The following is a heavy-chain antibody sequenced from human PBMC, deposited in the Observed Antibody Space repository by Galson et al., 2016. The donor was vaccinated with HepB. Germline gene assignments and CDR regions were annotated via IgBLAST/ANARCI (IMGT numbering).Heavy chain of an antibody. CDR2: ISGSGDIT. J-gene: IGHJ4*02. V-gene: IGHV3-23*01. CDR1: GFTFSTYA. D-gene: IGHD5-12*01. CDR3: ATSGYTGYDYPY. Sequence: SLRLSCAASGFTFSTYAMAWVRQAPGRGLDWVSVISGSGDITYYSDSVKGRFTFSRDNSKNALYVQMNSLRAEDTAIYYCATSGYTGYDYPYWGQGTLVTVSS.